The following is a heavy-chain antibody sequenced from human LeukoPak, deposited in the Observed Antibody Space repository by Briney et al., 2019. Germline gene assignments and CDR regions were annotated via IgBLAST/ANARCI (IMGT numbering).Heavy chain of an antibody. D-gene: IGHD1-26*01. CDR3: ARVGATYAFDI. V-gene: IGHV4-38-2*02. J-gene: IGHJ3*02. Sequence: SETLSLTCTVSGYSISSGYYGGWIRPPPGKGLEWIVNIHQSGSTYYNPSLKSRVTISVDTSKNQFSLKVNSVTAADTAVYYCARVGATYAFDIWGQGTMVTVSS. CDR2: IHQSGST. CDR1: GYSISSGYY.